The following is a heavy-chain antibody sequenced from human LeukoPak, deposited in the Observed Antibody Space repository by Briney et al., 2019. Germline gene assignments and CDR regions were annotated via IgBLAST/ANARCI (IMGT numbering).Heavy chain of an antibody. CDR2: INPNSGGT. V-gene: IGHV1-2*02. J-gene: IGHJ1*01. D-gene: IGHD1-1*01. CDR1: GYTFTGYY. Sequence: GASVKVSCKASGYTFTGYYMHWVRQAPGQGLEWMGWINPNSGGTNYAQKFLGRVTMTRDTSISTAYMELSRLRSDDTAVYYCARDPGTTGTTFYFQHWGQGTLVTVSS. CDR3: ARDPGTTGTTFYFQH.